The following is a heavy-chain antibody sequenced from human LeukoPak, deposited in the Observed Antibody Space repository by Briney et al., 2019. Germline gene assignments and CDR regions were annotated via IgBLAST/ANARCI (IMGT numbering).Heavy chain of an antibody. CDR1: GGSISSNSYY. D-gene: IGHD5-12*01. V-gene: IGHV4-39*01. CDR3: ARRGLQWLRGWWAWDY. J-gene: IGHJ4*02. CDR2: IYYSGST. Sequence: PSETLSLTCTVSGGSISSNSYYWGWIRQPPGKGLEWIGTIYYSGSTYYNPSLKSRVTVSVDTSKNQFSLKLSSVTAADTAVYYCARRGLQWLRGWWAWDYWGQGTLVTVSS.